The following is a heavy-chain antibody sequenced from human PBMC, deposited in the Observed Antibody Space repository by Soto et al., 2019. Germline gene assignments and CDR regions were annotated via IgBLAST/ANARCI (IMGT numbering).Heavy chain of an antibody. D-gene: IGHD5-18*01. CDR2: IYPGDSDI. J-gene: IGHJ6*02. Sequence: PGESLKISCKGSGYSFTSYWIGWVRQMPGKGLEWMGIIYPGDSDIRYSPSFQGQVTMSVDKSTRTAYLRWSSLRASDTAMYYCATDTARTFYYYGMDVWGQGTTVTVSS. CDR1: GYSFTSYW. V-gene: IGHV5-51*01. CDR3: ATDTARTFYYYGMDV.